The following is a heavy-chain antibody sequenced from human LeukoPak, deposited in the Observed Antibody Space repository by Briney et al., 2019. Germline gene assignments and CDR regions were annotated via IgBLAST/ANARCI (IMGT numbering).Heavy chain of an antibody. V-gene: IGHV3-30*02. J-gene: IGHJ4*02. D-gene: IGHD2-15*01. CDR3: SKGDCSGNDCFGADF. CDR1: GFTFSNYG. CDR2: IRADGSSE. Sequence: PGGSLRLSCAASGFTFSNYGMHWVRQAPGKGLEWVAFIRADGSSEYYVGSVKGRFTISRDNSKNTLYLQMNSLRPEGTAIYYCSKGDCSGNDCFGADFWGQGNMVTVSS.